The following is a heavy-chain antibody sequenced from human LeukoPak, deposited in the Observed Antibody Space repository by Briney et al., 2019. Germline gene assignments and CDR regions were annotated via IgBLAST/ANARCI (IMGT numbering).Heavy chain of an antibody. CDR2: IYPGDSDT. D-gene: IGHD3-10*01. V-gene: IGHV5-51*01. CDR3: ARLPYGSGSHFDY. CDR1: GYSFTSYW. J-gene: IGHJ4*02. Sequence: GEALKIYCKGSGYSFTSYWIGWVRQMPGKGLEWMGIIYPGDSDTRYSPSFQGQVNISADKSINTAYLQWSSLKASDTAMYYCARLPYGSGSHFDYWGQGTLVTVSS.